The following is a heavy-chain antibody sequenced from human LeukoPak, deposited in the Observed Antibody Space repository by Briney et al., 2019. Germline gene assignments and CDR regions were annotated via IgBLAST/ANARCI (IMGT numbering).Heavy chain of an antibody. Sequence: SVKVSCKASGGTFSSYAISRVRQAPGQGLEWMGGIIPIFGTANYAQKFQGRVTITADESTSTAYMELSSLRSEDTAVYYCARDSPQYHYDSSGYYRTWEFDYWGQGTLVTVSS. D-gene: IGHD3-22*01. CDR2: IIPIFGTA. V-gene: IGHV1-69*13. CDR3: ARDSPQYHYDSSGYYRTWEFDY. CDR1: GGTFSSYA. J-gene: IGHJ4*02.